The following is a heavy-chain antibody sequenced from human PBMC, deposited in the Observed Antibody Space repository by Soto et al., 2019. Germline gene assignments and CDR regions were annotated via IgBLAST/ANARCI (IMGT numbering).Heavy chain of an antibody. Sequence: GGSLRLSCAASGFTFSSYGMHWVRQAPGKGLEWVAVISYDGSNKYYADSVKGRFTISRDNSKNTLYLQMNSLRAEDTAVYYCAKKVQSSWYPLSDYWGQGTLVTVSS. CDR1: GFTFSSYG. V-gene: IGHV3-30*18. CDR2: ISYDGSNK. J-gene: IGHJ4*02. D-gene: IGHD6-13*01. CDR3: AKKVQSSWYPLSDY.